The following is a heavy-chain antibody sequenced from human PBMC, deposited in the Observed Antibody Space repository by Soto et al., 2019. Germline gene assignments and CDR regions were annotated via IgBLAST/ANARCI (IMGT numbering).Heavy chain of an antibody. Sequence: PSETLSLTCAVYGGSFSGYYWSWIRQPPGKGLEWIGEINHSGSTNYNPSLKSRVTISVDTSKNQFSLKLSSVTAADTAVYYRARGNRLSYWGQGTLVTVSS. D-gene: IGHD2-21*02. CDR3: ARGNRLSY. CDR2: INHSGST. CDR1: GGSFSGYY. J-gene: IGHJ4*02. V-gene: IGHV4-34*01.